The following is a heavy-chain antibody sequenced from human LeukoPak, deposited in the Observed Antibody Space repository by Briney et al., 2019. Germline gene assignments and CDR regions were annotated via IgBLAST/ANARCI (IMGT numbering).Heavy chain of an antibody. CDR2: INNDGSST. V-gene: IGHV3-74*01. J-gene: IGHJ3*02. CDR3: ARDFVMVGATNVFDI. Sequence: GGSLRLSCAASGHTFNRYRMHWVRQAPGKGLVWVSRINNDGSSTTYADSVRGRFTISRDNAKNTLYLQMNSLRVEDTAVYYCARDFVMVGATNVFDIWGQGTMVTVSS. CDR1: GHTFNRYR. D-gene: IGHD2-21*01.